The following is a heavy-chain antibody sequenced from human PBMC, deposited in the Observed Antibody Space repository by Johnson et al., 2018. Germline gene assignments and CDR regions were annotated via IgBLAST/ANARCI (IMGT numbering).Heavy chain of an antibody. D-gene: IGHD1-26*01. CDR3: ARVSWELLHNYYYYHGMDG. J-gene: IGHJ6*02. CDR1: GFTFSNYW. V-gene: IGHV3-7*01. CDR2: IRQDGGEK. Sequence: EVQLLESGGGLGQPGGSLRLSCAASGFTFSNYWMNWVRQAPGKGLEWVASIRQDGGEKFYADSVKGRFIVSRDNAKNALSLQMNSLRAEDSAVFYCARVSWELLHNYYYYHGMDGWGQGTAVTVSS.